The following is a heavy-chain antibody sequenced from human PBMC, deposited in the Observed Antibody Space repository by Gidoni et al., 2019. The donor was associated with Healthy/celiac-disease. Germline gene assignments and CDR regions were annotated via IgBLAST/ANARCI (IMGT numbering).Heavy chain of an antibody. CDR3: ARDLMGSGWTY. V-gene: IGHV1-3*01. CDR1: GYTFTSYA. CDR2: INAGNGNT. Sequence: QVQLVQSGAEVKKPGASVKVSCKASGYTFTSYAMHWVRQAPGQRLEWMGWINAGNGNTKYSQKFQGRVTITRDTSASTAYMELSSLRSEDTAVYYCARDLMGSGWTYWGQGTLVTVSS. D-gene: IGHD6-19*01. J-gene: IGHJ4*02.